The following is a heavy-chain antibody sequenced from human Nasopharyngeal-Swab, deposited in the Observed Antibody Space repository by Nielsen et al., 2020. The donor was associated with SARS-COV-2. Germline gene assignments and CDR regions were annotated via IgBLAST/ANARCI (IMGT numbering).Heavy chain of an antibody. J-gene: IGHJ5*02. CDR2: INNDGSST. D-gene: IGHD3-10*01. CDR3: AKDSLYYGSGSFQNWFDP. CDR1: GFTFSNFA. Sequence: GESLKISCAASGFTFSNFAMHWVRQAPGKGPVWVSRINNDGSSTYYADSLKGRFTISRDNAKNTLYLQMHSLRADDTAIYYCAKDSLYYGSGSFQNWFDPWGQGTQVTVSS. V-gene: IGHV3-74*01.